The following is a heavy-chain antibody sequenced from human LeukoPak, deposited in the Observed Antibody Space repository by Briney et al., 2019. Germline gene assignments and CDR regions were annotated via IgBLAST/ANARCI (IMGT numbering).Heavy chain of an antibody. CDR2: MNPNSGNT. V-gene: IGHV1-8*01. CDR3: ARPLHSGSYSEPGY. Sequence: GASVKVSCKASGYTFTSYDINWVRQATGQGLEWMGWMNPNSGNTGYAQKFQSRVTMTRNTSISTAYMELSSLRSEDTAVYYCARPLHSGSYSEPGYWGQGTLVTVSS. J-gene: IGHJ4*02. CDR1: GYTFTSYD. D-gene: IGHD1-26*01.